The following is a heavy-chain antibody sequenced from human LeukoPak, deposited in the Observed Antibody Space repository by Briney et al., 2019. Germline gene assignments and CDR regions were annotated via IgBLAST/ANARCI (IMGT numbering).Heavy chain of an antibody. CDR1: GYPFSDYY. J-gene: IGHJ4*02. V-gene: IGHV1-2*02. Sequence: ASVKVSCKTSGYPFSDYYIHWIRQASGQGLESMGWINPKNGDTKYAQRSQGRLTITMDTSIDTVYMELRSLRYDDTAVFYCARLSALWGQGTLVTVSS. CDR3: ARLSAL. CDR2: INPKNGDT.